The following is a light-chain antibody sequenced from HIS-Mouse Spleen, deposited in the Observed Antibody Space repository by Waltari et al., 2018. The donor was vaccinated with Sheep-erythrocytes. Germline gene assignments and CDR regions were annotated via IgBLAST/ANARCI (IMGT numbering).Light chain of an antibody. V-gene: IGLV3-1*01. Sequence: SYELTQPPSVSVSPGQTASITCPGDKLGDKYACWYHQKQGQSPVLVIYQDSKRPSGIPERFSGSNSGNTATLTISGTQAMDEADYYCQAWDSSTVVFGGGTKLTVL. CDR1: KLGDKY. CDR3: QAWDSSTVV. CDR2: QDS. J-gene: IGLJ2*01.